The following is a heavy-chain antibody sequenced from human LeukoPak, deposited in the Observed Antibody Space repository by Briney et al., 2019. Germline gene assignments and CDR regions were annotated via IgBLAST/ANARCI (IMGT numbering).Heavy chain of an antibody. V-gene: IGHV3-23*01. CDR1: GFTFSTYA. D-gene: IGHD2-21*01. CDR2: ISGSGRST. CDR3: AKDIPRD. J-gene: IGHJ4*02. Sequence: PGGSLRLSCAASGFTFSTYAMSWVRQAPGKGLERVSAISGSGRSTYYADSVKGRFTISRDNSKNTLYLQMTSLSADDTAIYYCAKDIPRDWGQGTLVTVSS.